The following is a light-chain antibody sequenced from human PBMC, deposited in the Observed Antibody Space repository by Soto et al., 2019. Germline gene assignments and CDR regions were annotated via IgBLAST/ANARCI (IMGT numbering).Light chain of an antibody. CDR1: SSDVGNYKY. V-gene: IGLV2-14*01. Sequence: QAVVTQPASVSGSPGQSITISCTGTSSDVGNYKYVSWYQQHPGKAPKLMIYEVSNRPSGVSNRFSGSKSGNTASLTISGLQAEDETDYYCFSYTSSGTEVFGTGTKLTVL. CDR2: EVS. CDR3: FSYTSSGTEV. J-gene: IGLJ1*01.